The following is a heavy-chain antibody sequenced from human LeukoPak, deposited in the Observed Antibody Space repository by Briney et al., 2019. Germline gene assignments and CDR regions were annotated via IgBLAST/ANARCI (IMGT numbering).Heavy chain of an antibody. J-gene: IGHJ4*02. CDR3: ARDQQWLAAFDY. CDR1: GFTFSSYG. D-gene: IGHD6-19*01. V-gene: IGHV3-33*01. CDR2: IWHDGSNK. Sequence: PGKSLRLSCAASGFTFSSYGMHWLRQAPGKGLEWVAVIWHDGSNKYYADSVKGRFTISRDNSKNTLYLQMNTLRAEDTAVYYCARDQQWLAAFDYWGQGTLVTVSS.